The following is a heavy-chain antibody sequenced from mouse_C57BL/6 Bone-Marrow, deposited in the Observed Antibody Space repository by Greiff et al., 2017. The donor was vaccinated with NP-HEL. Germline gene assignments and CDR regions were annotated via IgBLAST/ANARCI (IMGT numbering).Heavy chain of an antibody. CDR3: ARYWRPTVVAMDY. J-gene: IGHJ4*01. CDR2: IRNKANGYTT. Sequence: EVNLVESGGGLVQPGGSLSLSCAASGFTFTDYYMSWVRQPPGKALEWLGFIRNKANGYTTEYSASVKGRFTISRDNSQSILYLQMNALRAEDSATDYCARYWRPTVVAMDYWGQGTSVTVSS. CDR1: GFTFTDYY. D-gene: IGHD1-1*01. V-gene: IGHV7-3*01.